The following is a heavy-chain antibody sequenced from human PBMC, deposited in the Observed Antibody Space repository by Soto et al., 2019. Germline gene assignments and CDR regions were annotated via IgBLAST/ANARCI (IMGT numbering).Heavy chain of an antibody. Sequence: LSLTCTVSGGSISSYYWSWIRQPPGQGLEWIGYIYYSGSTNYNPSLKSRVTISVDTSKNQFPLKLSSVTAADTAVYYCARVGYDFWSGYYHSYNWFDPWGQGTLVTVSS. J-gene: IGHJ5*02. D-gene: IGHD3-3*01. CDR2: IYYSGST. CDR3: ARVGYDFWSGYYHSYNWFDP. V-gene: IGHV4-59*01. CDR1: GGSISSYY.